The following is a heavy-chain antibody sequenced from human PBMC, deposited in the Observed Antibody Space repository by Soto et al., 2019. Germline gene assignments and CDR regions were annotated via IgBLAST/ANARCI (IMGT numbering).Heavy chain of an antibody. CDR3: ARNLYCSGGSCPWGY. Sequence: EVQLVESGGGLVQPGGSLRLSCAASGFTFSSYSMNWVRQTPGKGLEWVSYISSGGVTIYYADSVKGRSTVSRDNAKDSLYLQMNSLRAEDTAVYYCARNLYCSGGSCPWGYWGQGTLVTVSS. J-gene: IGHJ4*02. CDR1: GFTFSSYS. V-gene: IGHV3-48*01. D-gene: IGHD2-15*01. CDR2: ISSGGVTI.